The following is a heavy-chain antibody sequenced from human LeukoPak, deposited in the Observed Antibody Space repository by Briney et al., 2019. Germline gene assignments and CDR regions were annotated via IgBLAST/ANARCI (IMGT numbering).Heavy chain of an antibody. CDR1: GASISSSSYY. V-gene: IGHV4-39*01. CDR3: ARRDMTALTAYAFDI. CDR2: IYYSGSA. J-gene: IGHJ3*02. Sequence: SETLSLTCTVSGASISSSSYYWGWIRQAPGKGLEWIGSIYYSGSAYYNPSLNSRVTISVDTSKSQFSLKLRSVTAADKAVYYCARRDMTALTAYAFDIWGQGTMVTVSS. D-gene: IGHD4-11*01.